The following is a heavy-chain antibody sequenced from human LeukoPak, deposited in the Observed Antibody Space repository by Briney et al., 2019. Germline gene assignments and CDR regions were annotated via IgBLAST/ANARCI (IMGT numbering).Heavy chain of an antibody. J-gene: IGHJ4*02. CDR1: GGTFSSYA. CDR3: AIPSGYSYYFDY. Sequence: SVKVSCKASGGTFSSYAISWVRQAPGQGLEWMGRIIPILGIANYAQKFQGRVTITADKSTSTAYMELSSLRSEDTAVYYCAIPSGYSYYFDYWGQGTLVTVSS. V-gene: IGHV1-69*04. D-gene: IGHD2-15*01. CDR2: IIPILGIA.